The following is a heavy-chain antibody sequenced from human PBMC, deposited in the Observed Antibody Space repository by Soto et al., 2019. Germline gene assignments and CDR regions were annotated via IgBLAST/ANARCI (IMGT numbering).Heavy chain of an antibody. CDR2: IIPIFGNT. Sequence: ASVKVSCKASGGTFSSYAISWVRQAPGQGLEWMGGIIPIFGNTNYAQKLQGRVTMTTDTSTSTAYMELRSLRSDDTAVYYCARDIQIPPGTNWFDPWGQGTLVTVSS. D-gene: IGHD2-21*01. V-gene: IGHV1-18*01. CDR3: ARDIQIPPGTNWFDP. J-gene: IGHJ5*02. CDR1: GGTFSSYA.